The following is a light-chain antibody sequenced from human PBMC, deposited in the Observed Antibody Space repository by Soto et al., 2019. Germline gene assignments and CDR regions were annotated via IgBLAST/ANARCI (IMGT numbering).Light chain of an antibody. J-gene: IGLJ2*01. V-gene: IGLV2-14*01. Sequence: QSVLTQPASVSGSPGQSITISCTGTSSDIGVYNYVSWYQQHPGRAPQLIIYEVRNRPSGISFRFSGSKSGNTASLTISGLQAEDEADYYCSSYTSKSSLIFGGGTKVIVL. CDR3: SSYTSKSSLI. CDR1: SSDIGVYNY. CDR2: EVR.